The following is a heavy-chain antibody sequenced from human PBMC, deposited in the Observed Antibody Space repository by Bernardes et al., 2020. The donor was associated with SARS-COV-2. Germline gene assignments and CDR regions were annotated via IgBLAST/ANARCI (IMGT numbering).Heavy chain of an antibody. D-gene: IGHD3-10*01. CDR1: GFTFDDYA. Sequence: SLRLSCAASGFTFDDYATHWVRQAPGKGLEWVSGISWNSGSIGYADSVKGRFTISRDNAKNSLYLQMNSLRAEDTALYYCAKDGYYGSGSYPYYFDYWGQGTLVTVSS. J-gene: IGHJ4*02. CDR3: AKDGYYGSGSYPYYFDY. V-gene: IGHV3-9*01. CDR2: ISWNSGSI.